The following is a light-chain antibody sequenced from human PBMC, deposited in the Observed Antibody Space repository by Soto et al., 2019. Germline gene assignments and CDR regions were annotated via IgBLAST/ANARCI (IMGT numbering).Light chain of an antibody. CDR1: SSNIGSNY. Sequence: QSVLTQPPSASGTPGQRVTISCSGSSSNIGSNYVYWYQQLPGKAPKLLIYRNNQRPSGVPDRFSGSKSGTSASLAISGLRSEDEADYDCAAWDDSLSAVVFGGGTKLTVL. V-gene: IGLV1-47*01. CDR2: RNN. J-gene: IGLJ2*01. CDR3: AAWDDSLSAVV.